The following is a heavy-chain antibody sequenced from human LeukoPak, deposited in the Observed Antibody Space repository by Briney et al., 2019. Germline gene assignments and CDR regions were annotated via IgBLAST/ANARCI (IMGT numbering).Heavy chain of an antibody. D-gene: IGHD1-1*01. V-gene: IGHV3-21*01. CDR3: ARLLESYFDY. J-gene: IGHJ4*02. Sequence: GGSLRLSCSASAVTFKTYNMNWVRQVPGKGLEWVSSISYTGTYIYYADSVKGRFTISRDNSKDMLYLQMSSLRAEDTAVYYCARLLESYFDYWGQGTLVTVSS. CDR2: ISYTGTYI. CDR1: AVTFKTYN.